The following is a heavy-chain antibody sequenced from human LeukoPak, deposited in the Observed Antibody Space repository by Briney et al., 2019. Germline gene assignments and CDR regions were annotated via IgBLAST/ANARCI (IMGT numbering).Heavy chain of an antibody. CDR2: FDPEDGET. J-gene: IGHJ4*02. D-gene: IGHD6-13*01. CDR3: ATSPSSWYRPLDY. CDR1: GYTLTELS. V-gene: IGHV1-24*01. Sequence: ASVNVSCKVSGYTLTELSMHWVRQAPGKGLEWMGGFDPEDGETIYAQKFQGRVTMTEDTSTDTAYMELSSLRSEDTAVYYCATSPSSWYRPLDYWGQGTLVTVSS.